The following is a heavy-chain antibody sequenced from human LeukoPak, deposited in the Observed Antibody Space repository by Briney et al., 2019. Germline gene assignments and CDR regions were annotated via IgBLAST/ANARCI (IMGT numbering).Heavy chain of an antibody. V-gene: IGHV3-30*02. J-gene: IGHJ6*03. CDR3: AKDRCSNGIGCYYYYMDV. CDR2: IQYDGSNE. Sequence: GGSLRLSCAASGFTFSSYSMNWVRQAPGKGLEWVAYIQYDGSNEQYADSVKGRFSISRDSSKNILYLQMNSLRAEDTAVYYCAKDRCSNGIGCYYYYMDVWGKGTTVTISS. CDR1: GFTFSSYS. D-gene: IGHD2-8*01.